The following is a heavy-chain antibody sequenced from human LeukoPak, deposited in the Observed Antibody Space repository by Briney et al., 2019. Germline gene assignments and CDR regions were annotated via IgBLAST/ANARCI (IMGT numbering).Heavy chain of an antibody. J-gene: IGHJ1*01. CDR2: IIPILGMA. D-gene: IGHD2-21*02. CDR3: ASLDCGGDCYRPEYFQH. CDR1: GGTFSSYA. Sequence: GSSVKVSCKASGGTFSSYAISWVRQAPGQGLEWMGRIIPILGMANYAQKFQGRVTITADKSTSTAYMELSSLRSEDTAVYYCASLDCGGDCYRPEYFQHWGQSTLVTVSS. V-gene: IGHV1-69*04.